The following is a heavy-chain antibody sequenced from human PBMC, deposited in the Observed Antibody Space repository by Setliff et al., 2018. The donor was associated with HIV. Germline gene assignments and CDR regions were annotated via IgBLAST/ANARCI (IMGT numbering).Heavy chain of an antibody. D-gene: IGHD3-10*01. V-gene: IGHV3-53*05. CDR1: GFTVSSNY. CDR2: IYDGGNT. J-gene: IGHJ4*02. Sequence: PGGSLRLSCAASGFTVSSNYMSWVRQAPGKGLEWVSIIYDGGNTYYADSVKGRFTISRDNSKNTLYLQMNSLETEDSALYYCAREGYASGTLGDLDYWGQGTLVTVSS. CDR3: AREGYASGTLGDLDY.